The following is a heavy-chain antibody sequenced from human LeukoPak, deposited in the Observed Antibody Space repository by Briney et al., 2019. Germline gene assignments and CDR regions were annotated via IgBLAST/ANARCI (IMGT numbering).Heavy chain of an antibody. CDR2: ITVSDGSS. J-gene: IGHJ4*02. CDR1: GFTFTNYA. V-gene: IGHV3-23*01. D-gene: IGHD3-9*01. Sequence: GTSLRLSCVASGFTFTNYAMSWVRQAPGKGLEWVSAITVSDGSSYYADSVKGRFTISRDNSKNTLYLQVNSLRAEDTAVYYCAKWGDYDILTGYYVPDYWGQGTLVTVSS. CDR3: AKWGDYDILTGYYVPDY.